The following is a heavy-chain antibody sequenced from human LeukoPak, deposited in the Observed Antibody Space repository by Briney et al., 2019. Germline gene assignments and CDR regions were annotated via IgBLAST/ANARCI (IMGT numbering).Heavy chain of an antibody. CDR1: GFTFGDYA. D-gene: IGHD6-19*01. CDR2: ISGDGGST. CDR3: ARGGGRGIAVAGTCDY. V-gene: IGHV3-43*02. J-gene: IGHJ4*02. Sequence: PGGSLRLSCAASGFTFGDYAMHWVRQAPGKGLEWVSLISGDGGSTFYADSVKGRFTISRDNSKNSLYLQMNSLRTEDTALYYCARGGGRGIAVAGTCDYWGQGTLVTVSS.